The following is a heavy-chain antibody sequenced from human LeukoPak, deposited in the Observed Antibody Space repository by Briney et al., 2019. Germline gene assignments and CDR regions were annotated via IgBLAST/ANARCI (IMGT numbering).Heavy chain of an antibody. CDR3: TRRNTADASIDL. V-gene: IGHV4-59*11. Sequence: SETLSLTCSVSGGSISGHWWTWVRQPPGEGLEWIGDILYSGSTNYNPSLKSRLSILVDTSTNQCSLKLNSVTAADTAMYYCTRRNTADASIDLWGQGILVIASS. D-gene: IGHD4-17*01. CDR2: ILYSGST. CDR1: GGSISGHW. J-gene: IGHJ5*02.